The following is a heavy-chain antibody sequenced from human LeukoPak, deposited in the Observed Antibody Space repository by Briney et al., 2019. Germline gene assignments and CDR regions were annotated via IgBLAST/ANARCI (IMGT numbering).Heavy chain of an antibody. Sequence: ASVKVSCKASGYTFTSYYMHWVRQAPGQGLEWMGWISAYNGNTNYAQKLQGRVTMTTDTSTSTAYMELRSLRSDDTAVYYCARKDSSSWYPQVDYWGQGTLVTVSS. CDR1: GYTFTSYY. V-gene: IGHV1-18*04. CDR2: ISAYNGNT. D-gene: IGHD6-13*01. J-gene: IGHJ4*02. CDR3: ARKDSSSWYPQVDY.